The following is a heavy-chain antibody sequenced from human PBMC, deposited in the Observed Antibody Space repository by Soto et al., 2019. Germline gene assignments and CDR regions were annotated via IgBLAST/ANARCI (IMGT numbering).Heavy chain of an antibody. V-gene: IGHV1-18*04. CDR3: ARDRRGRLGYYYGMDV. D-gene: IGHD3-16*01. CDR1: GYIFTSYG. J-gene: IGHJ6*02. CDR2: ISAYNGNT. Sequence: ASVKVSCKASGYIFTSYGISWVRQAPGQGLEWMGWISAYNGNTNYAQKLQGRVTMTTDTSTSTAYMELRSLRSDDTAVYYCARDRRGRLGYYYGMDVWGQGTTVTVSS.